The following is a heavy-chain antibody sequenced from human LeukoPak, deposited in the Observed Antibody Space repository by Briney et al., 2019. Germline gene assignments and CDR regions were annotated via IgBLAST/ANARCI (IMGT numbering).Heavy chain of an antibody. CDR3: ARDVTYHGGDWFDP. CDR1: EFTFSSYS. CDR2: ISSTASSI. Sequence: GGSLRLSCAASEFTFSSYSMSWVRQAPGKGLEWVSYISSTASSIYYADSVKGRFTISRDNAKNSPYLQMNSLRAEDTAVYYCARDVTYHGGDWFDPWGQGTLVTDSS. V-gene: IGHV3-48*04. J-gene: IGHJ5*02. D-gene: IGHD4-23*01.